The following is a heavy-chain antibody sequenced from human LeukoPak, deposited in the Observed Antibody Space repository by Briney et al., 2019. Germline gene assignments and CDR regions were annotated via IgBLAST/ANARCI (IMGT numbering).Heavy chain of an antibody. D-gene: IGHD6-6*01. CDR3: AREGGVAARAVDY. CDR1: XYTXXSYG. V-gene: IGHV1-18*01. J-gene: IGHJ4*02. Sequence: ASXXXXCKASXYTXXSYGISWVRQAPGQGLEWMGWISAYNGNTNYAQKLQGRVTMTTDTSTSTAYMELRSLRSDDTAVYYCAREGGVAARAVDYWGQGTLDTVSS. CDR2: ISAYNGNT.